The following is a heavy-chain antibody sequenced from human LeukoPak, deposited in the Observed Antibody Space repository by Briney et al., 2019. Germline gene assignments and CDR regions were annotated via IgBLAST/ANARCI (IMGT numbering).Heavy chain of an antibody. V-gene: IGHV4-59*01. D-gene: IGHD4-4*01. CDR3: ARVGGMTTINNAAFDI. CDR1: GGSINSDY. CDR2: IYHSGST. Sequence: SETLSLTCSVSGGSINSDYWSWLQQPPGKGLEWIGYIYHSGSTNYNPSLKSRVTISIDKSKKQFSLKLISVTAADTAIYYCARVGGMTTINNAAFDIWGQGTMVTVSS. J-gene: IGHJ3*02.